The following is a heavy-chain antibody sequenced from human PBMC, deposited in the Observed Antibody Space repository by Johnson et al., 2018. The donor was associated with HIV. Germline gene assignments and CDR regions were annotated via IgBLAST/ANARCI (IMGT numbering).Heavy chain of an antibody. J-gene: IGHJ3*02. CDR3: TKCEYNSDAFDI. V-gene: IGHV3-23*04. CDR1: GFAFSIYA. D-gene: IGHD5-12*01. CDR2: ITDRSDTT. Sequence: MQLVESGGGLVQPGGSLRLSCAASGFAFSIYAMNWVRQAPGRGLEWVSGITDRSDTTYYADSVRGRFTISGDNSKNPLYLQMSSLRAEDTAVYYCTKCEYNSDAFDIWGQGTMVTVSS.